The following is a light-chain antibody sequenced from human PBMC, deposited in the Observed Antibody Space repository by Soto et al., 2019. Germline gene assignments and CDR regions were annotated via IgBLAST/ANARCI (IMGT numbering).Light chain of an antibody. CDR1: QSVSSSF. CDR2: GAS. CDR3: QQYGSSGT. Sequence: EILFTQSPCTLSLSQGERATLSCRASQSVSSSFLAWYQQKPGQAPRLLIYGASNRATGIPDRFSGSGSGTDFTLTISRLEPEDFAVYYCQQYGSSGTFGQGTKVAIK. V-gene: IGKV3-20*01. J-gene: IGKJ1*01.